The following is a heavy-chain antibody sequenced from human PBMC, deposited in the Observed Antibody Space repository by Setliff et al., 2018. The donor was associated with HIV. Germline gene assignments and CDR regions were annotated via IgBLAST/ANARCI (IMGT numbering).Heavy chain of an antibody. J-gene: IGHJ6*03. V-gene: IGHV1-18*01. D-gene: IGHD3-3*01. CDR1: GYSFVSYG. Sequence: ASVKVSCKASGYSFVSYGISWVRQAPGQGLEWLGWITTYNSRTSHAQKLQGRVTMTTDASTSTAYMELRSLRSDDTAVYYCARERWEAPIFGVDYYSYYMDVWGKGTTVTVSS. CDR2: ITTYNSRT. CDR3: ARERWEAPIFGVDYYSYYMDV.